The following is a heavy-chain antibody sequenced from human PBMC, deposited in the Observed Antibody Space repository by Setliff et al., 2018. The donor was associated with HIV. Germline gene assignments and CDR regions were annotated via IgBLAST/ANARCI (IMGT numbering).Heavy chain of an antibody. V-gene: IGHV4-39*02. CDR1: GGSISSGSHY. CDR2: IYYSGTT. D-gene: IGHD6-6*01. CDR3: AREFSSSSFDQ. Sequence: KPSETLSLTCPVSGGSISSGSHYWGWLRQAPGKGLEWIGHIYYSGTTFYNPSLKSRVSISVDTSRNEFSLKLTSVTAADTAVYYCAREFSSSSFDQWGQGTLVTVSS. J-gene: IGHJ4*02.